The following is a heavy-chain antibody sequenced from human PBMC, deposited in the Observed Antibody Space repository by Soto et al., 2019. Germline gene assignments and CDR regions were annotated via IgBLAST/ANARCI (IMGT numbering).Heavy chain of an antibody. CDR1: GYSFTSYW. CDR2: IYPGDSDT. D-gene: IGHD5-12*01. V-gene: IGHV5-51*01. CDR3: AREDGDGYNYYFDY. Sequence: VESLTISCKVSGYSFTSYWIVWVLQMPGKGLEWMGIIYPGDSDTRYSPSFQGQVTISADKSISTAYLQWSSLKASDTAMYYCAREDGDGYNYYFDYWGQGTLVTVSS. J-gene: IGHJ4*02.